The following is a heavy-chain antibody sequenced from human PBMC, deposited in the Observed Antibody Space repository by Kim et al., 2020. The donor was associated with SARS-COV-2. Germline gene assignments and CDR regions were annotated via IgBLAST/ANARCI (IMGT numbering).Heavy chain of an antibody. CDR1: GFTFSSYG. J-gene: IGHJ4*02. D-gene: IGHD5-12*01. Sequence: GGSLRLSCAASGFTFSSYGMHWVRQAPGKGLEWVAVISYDGSNKYYADSVKGRFTTSRDNSKNTLYLQMNSLRAEDTAVYYCARDFRRGYSGYGPPDYWGQGTLVTVSS. CDR3: ARDFRRGYSGYGPPDY. V-gene: IGHV3-33*05. CDR2: ISYDGSNK.